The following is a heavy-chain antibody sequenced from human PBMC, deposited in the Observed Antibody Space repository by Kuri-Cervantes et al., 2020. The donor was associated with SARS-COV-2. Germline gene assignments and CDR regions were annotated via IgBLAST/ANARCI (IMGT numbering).Heavy chain of an antibody. CDR1: GGSFSGYY. CDR3: ARAYSSSWYGGGYYYYYYMDV. D-gene: IGHD6-13*01. Sequence: SQTLSLTCAVYGGSFSGYYWSWIRQPPGKGLEWTGSIYHSGSTYYNPSLKSRVTISVDTSKNQFSLKLSSVTAADTAVYYCARAYSSSWYGGGYYYYYYMDVWGKGTTVTVSS. CDR2: IYHSGST. V-gene: IGHV4-34*01. J-gene: IGHJ6*03.